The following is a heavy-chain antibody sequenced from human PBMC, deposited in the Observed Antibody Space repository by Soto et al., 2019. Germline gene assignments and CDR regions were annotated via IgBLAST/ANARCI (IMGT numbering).Heavy chain of an antibody. D-gene: IGHD2-2*01. V-gene: IGHV3-73*02. Sequence: EVQLVESGGGLVQPGGSLKLSCAASGFTFSGSAMHWVRQASGKGLEWVGRIRSKANSYATAYAASVKGRFIISRDDSKNTAYLQMNSLKTEDTAVYYCTRRGYCSSTSCENDYWGQGTLVTVSS. CDR1: GFTFSGSA. CDR2: IRSKANSYAT. CDR3: TRRGYCSSTSCENDY. J-gene: IGHJ4*02.